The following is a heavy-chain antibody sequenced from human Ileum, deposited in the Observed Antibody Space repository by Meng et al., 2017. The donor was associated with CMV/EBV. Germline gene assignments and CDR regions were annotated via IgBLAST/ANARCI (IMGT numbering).Heavy chain of an antibody. Sequence: TCTVSGGSISSGDYYWSWIRQPPGKGLEWIGYIYYSGSTYYSPSLKSRVTISVDTSKNQFSLKLSSVTAADTAVYYCARGVNVTPDYWGQGTLVTVSS. D-gene: IGHD1-1*01. J-gene: IGHJ4*02. CDR2: IYYSGST. CDR1: GGSISSGDYY. V-gene: IGHV4-30-4*08. CDR3: ARGVNVTPDY.